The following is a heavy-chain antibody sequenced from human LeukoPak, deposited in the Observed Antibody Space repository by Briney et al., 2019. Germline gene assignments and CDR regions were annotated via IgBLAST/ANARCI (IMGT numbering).Heavy chain of an antibody. Sequence: GASVKVSCKASGYTFTSNYIQWVRQAPGQGLEWMGIISPCGGSTSYAQKFQGRITMTRDTSTNTVYMELSSLRSEDTAVYYCVRVDCSAASCSMSLLKNWGQGTLVTVSS. D-gene: IGHD2-15*01. V-gene: IGHV1-46*01. J-gene: IGHJ4*02. CDR3: VRVDCSAASCSMSLLKN. CDR1: GYTFTSNY. CDR2: ISPCGGST.